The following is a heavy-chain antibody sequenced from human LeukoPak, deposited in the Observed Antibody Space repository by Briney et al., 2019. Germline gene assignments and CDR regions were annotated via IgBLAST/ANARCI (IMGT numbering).Heavy chain of an antibody. D-gene: IGHD3-10*01. J-gene: IGHJ4*02. Sequence: ASVKVSCKASGYTFTGYHMHWVRQAPGQGLEWMGRINPNSGDTNYAQKFQGRVTMTRDTSISTAYMELSRLRSDDTAVYYCAREDLRGAVLVYWGQGTLVTVSS. CDR3: AREDLRGAVLVY. V-gene: IGHV1-2*06. CDR1: GYTFTGYH. CDR2: INPNSGDT.